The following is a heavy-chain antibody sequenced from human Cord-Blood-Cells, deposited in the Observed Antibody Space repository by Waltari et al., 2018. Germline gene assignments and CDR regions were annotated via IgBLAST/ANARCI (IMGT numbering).Heavy chain of an antibody. CDR3: ARGFYGSGSYYYYYYYGMDV. CDR1: GGSFSGYY. V-gene: IGHV4-34*01. Sequence: QVQLQQWGAGLLKPSETLSLTCAVYGGSFSGYYWSWIRQPPGTGLEWIGEIKHSGSTNANPSLRSRGTVSVGTSKNQVSLKLSSVTAADTAVYYCARGFYGSGSYYYYYYYGMDVWGQGTTVTVSS. J-gene: IGHJ6*02. CDR2: IKHSGST. D-gene: IGHD3-10*01.